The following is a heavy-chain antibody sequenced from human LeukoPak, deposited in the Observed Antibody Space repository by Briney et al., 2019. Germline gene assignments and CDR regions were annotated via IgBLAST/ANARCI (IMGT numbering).Heavy chain of an antibody. CDR1: GFTFTDYY. CDR3: ARDCSGGSCYSYSSYYYGMDV. J-gene: IGHJ6*02. Sequence: GGSLRLSCAASGFTFTDYYMNWIRQAPGKGLEWVSYISESGSSIQYADSVKGRFTISRDNAKNSLYLQMNSLRAEDTAVYYCARDCSGGSCYSYSSYYYGMDVWGQGTTVTVSS. D-gene: IGHD2-15*01. V-gene: IGHV3-11*01. CDR2: ISESGSSI.